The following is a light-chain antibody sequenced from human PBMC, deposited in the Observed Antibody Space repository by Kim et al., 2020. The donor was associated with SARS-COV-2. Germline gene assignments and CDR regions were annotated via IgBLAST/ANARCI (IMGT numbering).Light chain of an antibody. CDR1: SSDIGSYDR. Sequence: QSALTQPPSVSASRGQSVTISCTGTSSDIGSYDRVSWYQQFPGTAPRLVIFEVDNRPSGVPDRFSGSKSGNAASLTISGLQTEDEPDYYCSSYTTYKTVIFGGGTKVTVL. CDR3: SSYTTYKTVI. V-gene: IGLV2-18*02. J-gene: IGLJ2*01. CDR2: EVD.